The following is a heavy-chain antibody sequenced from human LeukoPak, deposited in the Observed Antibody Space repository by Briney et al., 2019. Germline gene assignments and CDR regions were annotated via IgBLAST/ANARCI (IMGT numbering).Heavy chain of an antibody. D-gene: IGHD6-13*01. V-gene: IGHV4-39*07. Sequence: SETLSLTCTVSGGSISSSSYYWGWIRQPPGKGLEWIGSIYYSGSTYYNPSLKSRVTISVDTSKNQFSLKLSSVTAADTAVYYCARDATYSSSWGWFDPWGQGTLVTVSS. CDR2: IYYSGST. CDR3: ARDATYSSSWGWFDP. CDR1: GGSISSSSYY. J-gene: IGHJ5*02.